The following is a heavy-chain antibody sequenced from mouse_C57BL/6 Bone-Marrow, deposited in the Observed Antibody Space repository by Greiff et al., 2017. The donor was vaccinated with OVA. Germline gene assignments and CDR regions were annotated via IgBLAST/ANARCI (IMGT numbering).Heavy chain of an antibody. D-gene: IGHD2-14*01. CDR3: ALGGTTGYFDY. CDR1: GYTFTSYW. V-gene: IGHV1-69*01. CDR2: IDPSDSYT. J-gene: IGHJ2*01. Sequence: QFKLQHPVAELVMPGASVKLSCKASGYTFTSYWMHWVKQRPGQGLEWIGEIDPSDSYTNYNQKFKGKSTLTVDKSSSTAYMQLSSLTSEDSAVYYCALGGTTGYFDYWGQGTTLTVSS.